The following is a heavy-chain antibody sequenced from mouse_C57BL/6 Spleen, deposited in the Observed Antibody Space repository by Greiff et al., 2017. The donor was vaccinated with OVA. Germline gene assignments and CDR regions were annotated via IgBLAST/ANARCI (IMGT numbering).Heavy chain of an antibody. CDR2: ISYDGSN. CDR3: AREGNYAEYYAMDY. Sequence: VQLKQSGPGLVKPSQSLSLTCSVPGYSITSGYYWNWIRQFPGNKLEWMGYISYDGSNNYNPSLKNRISITRDTSKNQFFLKLNSVTTEDTATYYCAREGNYAEYYAMDYWGQGTSVTVSS. V-gene: IGHV3-6*01. CDR1: GYSITSGYY. J-gene: IGHJ4*01. D-gene: IGHD2-1*01.